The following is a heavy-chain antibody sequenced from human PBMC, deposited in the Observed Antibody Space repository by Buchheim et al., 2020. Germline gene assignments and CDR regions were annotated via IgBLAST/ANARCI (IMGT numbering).Heavy chain of an antibody. V-gene: IGHV3-23*01. D-gene: IGHD6-19*01. J-gene: IGHJ5*02. CDR1: GFTLANYA. Sequence: VQLLESGGGLVQPGGSLRLSCAASGFTLANYAMIWVRQAPGKGLEWVSAVPADHSATYYAGSVKGRFTISRDISTNTLSLQMSNLRPEDTALYYCARANVESRSGWANWFDPWGQGT. CDR2: VPADHSAT. CDR3: ARANVESRSGWANWFDP.